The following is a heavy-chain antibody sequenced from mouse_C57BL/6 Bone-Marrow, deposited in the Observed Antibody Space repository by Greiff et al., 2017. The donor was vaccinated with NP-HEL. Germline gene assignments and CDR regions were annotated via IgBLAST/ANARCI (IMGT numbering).Heavy chain of an antibody. CDR2: IDPENGDT. CDR1: GFNIKDDY. Sequence: VQLQQSGAELVRPGASVKLSCTVSGFNIKDDYMHWVKQRPEQGLEWIGWIDPENGDTEYASKFQGKAPITADTSFNTAYLQLSSLTSEDTAVYYCTTGGSSPYAMDYWGQGTSVTVSS. V-gene: IGHV14-4*01. J-gene: IGHJ4*01. CDR3: TTGGSSPYAMDY. D-gene: IGHD1-1*01.